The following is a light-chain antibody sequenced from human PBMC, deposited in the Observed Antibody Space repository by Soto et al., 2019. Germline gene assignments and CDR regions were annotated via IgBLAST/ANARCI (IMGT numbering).Light chain of an antibody. CDR3: QQYGSSLT. J-gene: IGKJ4*01. V-gene: IGKV3-15*01. CDR1: QSVRTN. Sequence: EIVMTQSPATLSASPGERATLSCRASQSVRTNLAWYQQKPGQAPRLLIYDASTMATGIPARFSGSGSGTEFTLTISSLQSEDFAVYYCQQYGSSLTFGGGTKVEIK. CDR2: DAS.